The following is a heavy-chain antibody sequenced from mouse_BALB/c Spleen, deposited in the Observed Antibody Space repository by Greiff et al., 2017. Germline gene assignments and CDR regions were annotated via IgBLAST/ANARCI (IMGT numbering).Heavy chain of an antibody. Sequence: EVQLVESGPGLVKPSQSLSLTCTVTGYSITSDYAWNWIRQFPGNKLEWMGYISYSGSTSYNPSLKSRISITRDTSKNQFFLQLNSVTTEDTATYYCAREYGNYVDYWGQGTTLTVSS. J-gene: IGHJ2*01. CDR1: GYSITSDYA. CDR2: ISYSGST. D-gene: IGHD2-10*02. CDR3: AREYGNYVDY. V-gene: IGHV3-2*02.